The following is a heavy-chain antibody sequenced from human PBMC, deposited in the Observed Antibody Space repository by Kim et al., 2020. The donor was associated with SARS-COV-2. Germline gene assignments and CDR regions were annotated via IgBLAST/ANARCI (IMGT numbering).Heavy chain of an antibody. J-gene: IGHJ3*02. CDR1: GFSFSTYG. CDR2: IWYDGSKK. V-gene: IGHV3-33*06. CDR3: TKDIPYPYPPASGRPIPDALDI. Sequence: GGSLRLSCAASGFSFSTYGMHWVRQAPGKGLEWVAIIWYDGSKKYYADSVKGRFTISRDNSKNTLYLQMNSLRAEDTAVYYCTKDIPYPYPPASGRPIPDALDIWGQGTMVTVSS. D-gene: IGHD3-10*01.